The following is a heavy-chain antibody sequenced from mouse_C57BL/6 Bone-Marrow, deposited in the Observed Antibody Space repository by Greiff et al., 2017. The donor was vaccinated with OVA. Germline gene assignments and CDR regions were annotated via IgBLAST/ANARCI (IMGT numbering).Heavy chain of an antibody. CDR3: ARWGIYYGNWGYVDV. V-gene: IGHV1-54*01. Sequence: QVQLQQSGAELVRPGTSVKVSCKASGYAFTNYLIEWVKQRPGQGLEWIGVINPGSGGTNYNEKFKGKATLTADKSSSTAYMQLSSLTSEDSAVYFCARWGIYYGNWGYVDVWGTGTTVTVSS. D-gene: IGHD2-1*01. CDR2: INPGSGGT. CDR1: GYAFTNYL. J-gene: IGHJ1*03.